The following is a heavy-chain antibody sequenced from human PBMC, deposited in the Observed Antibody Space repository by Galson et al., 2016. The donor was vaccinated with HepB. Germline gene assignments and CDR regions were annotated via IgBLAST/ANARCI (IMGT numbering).Heavy chain of an antibody. CDR2: ITGDRANA. J-gene: IGHJ4*02. CDR1: GFTFGTYT. D-gene: IGHD4-23*01. Sequence: SLRLSCAASGFTFGTYTMHWFRQAPGEGLQWVSLITGDRANAYYADSVKGRFTTSRDNRKNSLYLQMNSLRTEDTALYYCAKDHGGYSGFDYWGQGTLVTVSS. CDR3: AKDHGGYSGFDY. V-gene: IGHV3-43*01.